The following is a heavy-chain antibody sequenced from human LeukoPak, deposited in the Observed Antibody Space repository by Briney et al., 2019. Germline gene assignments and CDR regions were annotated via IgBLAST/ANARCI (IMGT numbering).Heavy chain of an antibody. CDR2: IRDSGSST. CDR3: AKYGPQDSGSSHFDY. V-gene: IGHV3-23*01. CDR1: GFTFSSYA. J-gene: IGHJ4*02. D-gene: IGHD1-26*01. Sequence: GALRLSCAASGFTFSSYAMSWVRQAPGKGLEWVSAIRDSGSSTHHADSVKGRFTTSRDNSKNTLFLQMNSLRAEDTAIYYCAKYGPQDSGSSHFDYWGQGALVTVSS.